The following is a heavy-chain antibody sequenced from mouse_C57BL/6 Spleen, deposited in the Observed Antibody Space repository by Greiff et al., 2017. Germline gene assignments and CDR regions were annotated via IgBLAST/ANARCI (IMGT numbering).Heavy chain of an antibody. D-gene: IGHD1-1*01. CDR2: INPSTGGT. V-gene: IGHV1-42*01. CDR1: GYSFTGYY. J-gene: IGHJ4*01. CDR3: APTVPAGGAMDY. Sequence: EVKLMESGPELVKPGASVKISCKASGYSFTGYYMNWVKQSPEKSLEWIGEINPSTGGTTYNQKFKAKATLTVDKSSSTAYMQLKSLTSEDSAVYYCAPTVPAGGAMDYWGQGTSVTVSS.